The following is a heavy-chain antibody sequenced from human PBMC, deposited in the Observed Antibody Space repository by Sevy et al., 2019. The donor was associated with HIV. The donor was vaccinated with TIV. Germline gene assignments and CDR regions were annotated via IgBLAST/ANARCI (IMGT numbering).Heavy chain of an antibody. CDR1: GGSISSYY. Sequence: QLRETLSLTCTVSGGSISSYYWSWIRQPPGKGLEWIGYIYYSGSTNYNPSLKSRVTISVDTSKNQFSLKLSSVTAADTAVYYCARANIKDAYYYDSSGYFFDYWGQGTLVTVSS. CDR2: IYYSGST. V-gene: IGHV4-59*01. J-gene: IGHJ4*02. D-gene: IGHD3-22*01. CDR3: ARANIKDAYYYDSSGYFFDY.